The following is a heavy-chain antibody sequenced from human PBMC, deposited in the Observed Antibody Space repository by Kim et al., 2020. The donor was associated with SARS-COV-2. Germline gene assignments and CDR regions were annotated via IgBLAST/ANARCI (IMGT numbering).Heavy chain of an antibody. CDR3: ANRFGGDCPDAYDR. V-gene: IGHV3-23*01. D-gene: IGHD2-21*01. Sequence: GGSLRLSCAASGYRFSSYALSWVRQAPGRGLEWVSAITDDGRRTYYADSVKGRFTSSRDNSKNTLYLQMNSLRAEDTALYYCANRFGGDCPDAYDRRGQG. J-gene: IGHJ3*02. CDR2: ITDDGRRT. CDR1: GYRFSSYA.